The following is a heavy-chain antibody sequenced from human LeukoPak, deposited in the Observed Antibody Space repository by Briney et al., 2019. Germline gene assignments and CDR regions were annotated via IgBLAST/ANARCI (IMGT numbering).Heavy chain of an antibody. CDR1: GGSISSGGYY. CDR3: ARVVYDSNFDY. CDR2: IYYSGST. D-gene: IGHD3-22*01. J-gene: IGHJ4*02. V-gene: IGHV4-31*11. Sequence: SETLSLTCAVSGGSISSGGYYWSWIRQHPGKGLEWIGYIYYSGSTYYNPSLKSRVTISVDTSKNQFSLKLSSVTAADTAVYYCARVVYDSNFDYWGQGTLVTVSS.